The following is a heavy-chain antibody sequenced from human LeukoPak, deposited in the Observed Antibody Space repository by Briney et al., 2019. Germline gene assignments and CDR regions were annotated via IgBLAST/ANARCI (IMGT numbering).Heavy chain of an antibody. J-gene: IGHJ4*02. CDR2: IYYSGST. V-gene: IGHV4-31*03. Sequence: SETLSLTCTVSGGSISSGGYYWSWIRQHPGKGLEWIGYIYYSGSTYYNPSLKSRVTISVDTSKNQFSLKLSSVTAADTAVYYCASGYSGSYSVIYWGQGTLVTVSS. CDR3: ASGYSGSYSVIY. D-gene: IGHD1-26*01. CDR1: GGSISSGGYY.